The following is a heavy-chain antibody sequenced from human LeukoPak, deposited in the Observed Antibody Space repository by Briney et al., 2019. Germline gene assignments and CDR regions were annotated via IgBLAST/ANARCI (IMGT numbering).Heavy chain of an antibody. Sequence: PSETLSLTCTVSGGSISISSDYWGWIREPPGKGLEWIGSFYYGGGTYYNPSLKSPVTTSVDTSKTPSSLKLTSVSAADTAVYYCARRRCTPGVCYSDVDSWGPGTLVTVSS. CDR3: ARRRCTPGVCYSDVDS. D-gene: IGHD2-8*01. J-gene: IGHJ4*02. CDR1: GGSISISSDY. V-gene: IGHV4-39*01. CDR2: FYYGGGT.